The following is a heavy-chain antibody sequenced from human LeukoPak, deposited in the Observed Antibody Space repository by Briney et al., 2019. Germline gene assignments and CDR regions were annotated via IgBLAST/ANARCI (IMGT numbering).Heavy chain of an antibody. V-gene: IGHV1-46*01. J-gene: IGHJ4*02. CDR3: ARGATRTGDIVVVVAARGGYFDY. CDR2: INPSGGST. CDR1: GYTFTSYY. Sequence: ASVKVSCKASGYTFTSYYMHWVRQAPGQGLEWMGIINPSGGSTTYAQKFQGRVTMTRDTSTSTVYMELSSLRSEDTAVYYCARGATRTGDIVVVVAARGGYFDYWGQGTLVTVSS. D-gene: IGHD2-15*01.